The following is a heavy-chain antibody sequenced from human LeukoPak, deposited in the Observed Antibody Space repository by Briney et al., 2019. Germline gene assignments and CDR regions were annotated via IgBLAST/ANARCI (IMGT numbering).Heavy chain of an antibody. D-gene: IGHD3-3*01. J-gene: IGHJ3*02. CDR2: IKQDGSEK. Sequence: PGGSLRLSCVASGFTFNSYWMNWVRLAPGKGLEWVANIKQDGSEKYYVDSVKGRFTISRDNAKNSLYLQMNSLRAEDTAMYYCAKPITISGATDAFDIWGQGTMVTVSS. CDR3: AKPITISGATDAFDI. CDR1: GFTFNSYW. V-gene: IGHV3-7*01.